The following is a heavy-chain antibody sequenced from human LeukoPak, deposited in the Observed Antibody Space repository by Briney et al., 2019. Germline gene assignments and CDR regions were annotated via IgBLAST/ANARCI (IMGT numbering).Heavy chain of an antibody. CDR1: GGSFSGYY. CDR3: ARARRSNCSGGSCFRKLAGWFDP. D-gene: IGHD2-15*01. J-gene: IGHJ5*02. CDR2: INHSGST. V-gene: IGHV4-34*01. Sequence: SETLSLTCAVYGGSFSGYYWSWIRQPPGKGLEWIGEINHSGSTNHNPSLKSRVTISVDTSKNQFPLKLSSVTAADTAVYYCARARRSNCSGGSCFRKLAGWFDPWGQGTLVTVSS.